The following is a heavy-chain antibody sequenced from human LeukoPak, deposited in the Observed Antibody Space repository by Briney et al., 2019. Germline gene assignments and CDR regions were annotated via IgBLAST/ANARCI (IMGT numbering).Heavy chain of an antibody. CDR1: GGSISSGGYY. V-gene: IGHV4-31*03. Sequence: PSETLSLTCTVSGGSISSGGYYWSWIRQHPGKGLEWIGYIYYSGSTYYNPSLKSRVTISVDTSKNQFSLKLSSVTAADTAVYYCARVAAAGTDYYYYGMDVWGQGTTVTVSS. D-gene: IGHD6-13*01. CDR2: IYYSGST. J-gene: IGHJ6*02. CDR3: ARVAAAGTDYYYYGMDV.